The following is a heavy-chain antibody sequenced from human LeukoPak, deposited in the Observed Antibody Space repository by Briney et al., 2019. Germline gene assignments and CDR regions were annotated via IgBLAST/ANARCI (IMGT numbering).Heavy chain of an antibody. CDR3: ARGYYGSYGVLDY. CDR1: GYTFTGYY. D-gene: IGHD3-10*01. J-gene: IGHJ4*02. CDR2: INPNSGGT. Sequence: ASVKVSCKAPGYTFTGYYMHWVRQAPGQGLEWMGWINPNSGGTNYAQKVQGRVTMTRDTSISTAYMELSRLRSDDTAVYYCARGYYGSYGVLDYWGQGTLVTVSS. V-gene: IGHV1-2*02.